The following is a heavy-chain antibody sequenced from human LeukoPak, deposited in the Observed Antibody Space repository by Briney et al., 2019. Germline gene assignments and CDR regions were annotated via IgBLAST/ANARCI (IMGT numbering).Heavy chain of an antibody. CDR1: GDSNSSSY. V-gene: IGHV4-59*08. Sequence: SETLSLTCTVSGDSNSSSYWSWIRQRPGKGLEFIGSIYYSGSTNYNPSLKSRVTISVDTSKNQFSLKLSSVTAADTAVYYCASTENYYGSGSYFDYWGQGTLVTLSS. CDR2: IYYSGST. CDR3: ASTENYYGSGSYFDY. D-gene: IGHD3-10*01. J-gene: IGHJ4*02.